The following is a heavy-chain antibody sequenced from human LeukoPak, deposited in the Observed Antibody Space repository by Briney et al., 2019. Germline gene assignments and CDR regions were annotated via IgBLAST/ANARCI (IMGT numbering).Heavy chain of an antibody. D-gene: IGHD6-13*01. CDR3: AREAAAGTNYYYYYMDV. CDR2: MNPNSGNT. Sequence: ASVKVSCKASGYTFTSYDINWVRQATGQGLEWMGWMNPNSGNTGYAQKFQGRVTITRNTSISTAYMELSSLRSEDTAVYYCAREAAAGTNYYYYYMDVWGKGTTVTVSS. CDR1: GYTFTSYD. J-gene: IGHJ6*03. V-gene: IGHV1-8*03.